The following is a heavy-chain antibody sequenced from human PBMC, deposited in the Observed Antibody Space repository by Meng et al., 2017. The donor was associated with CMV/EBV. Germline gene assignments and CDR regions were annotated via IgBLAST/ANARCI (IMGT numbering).Heavy chain of an antibody. J-gene: IGHJ4*02. CDR3: RLGHYSQD. CDR1: ELTISNYW. D-gene: IGHD4-17*01. Sequence: VGSGGGLVQPGGSLRLSCAASELTISNYWMSWVRQAPGKGLEWVANIKKDGSEKYYVDSVKGRFSISRDNADNSLYLQMNNLRAEDTAVYYCRLGHYSQDWGQGTLVTVSS. CDR2: IKKDGSEK. V-gene: IGHV3-7*02.